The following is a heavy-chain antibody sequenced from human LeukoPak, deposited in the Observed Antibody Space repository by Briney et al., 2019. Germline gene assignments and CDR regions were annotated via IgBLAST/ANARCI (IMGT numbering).Heavy chain of an antibody. Sequence: ASVKVSCKASGYTFTAYYMHWLRQAPGQGLEYMGWIYPNSGGTQYAQKFQGRVTMTRDTSISTASMELSRLISADRAVYYCARDREGPGYGDYYSPWGQGTLVTVSS. CDR3: ARDREGPGYGDYYSP. J-gene: IGHJ5*02. V-gene: IGHV1-2*02. CDR2: IYPNSGGT. D-gene: IGHD4-17*01. CDR1: GYTFTAYY.